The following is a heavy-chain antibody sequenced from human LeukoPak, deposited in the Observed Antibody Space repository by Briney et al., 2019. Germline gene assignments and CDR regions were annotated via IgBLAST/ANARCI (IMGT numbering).Heavy chain of an antibody. CDR3: ARVTTGGYYNC. Sequence: PSQTLSLTCTVSGGSISSGTYYWTWIRQPAGKGLEWIGRIYTTGSTNYNPSLKSRVTMSTDTSKNQFSPKLSSVTAADTAVYYCARVTTGGYYNCWGQGTLVTVSS. D-gene: IGHD3-22*01. CDR2: IYTTGST. CDR1: GGSISSGTYY. V-gene: IGHV4-61*02. J-gene: IGHJ4*02.